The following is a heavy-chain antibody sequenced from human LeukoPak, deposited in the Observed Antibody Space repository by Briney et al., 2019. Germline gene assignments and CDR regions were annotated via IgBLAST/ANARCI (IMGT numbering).Heavy chain of an antibody. Sequence: GGSLRLSCAASGFTFSSYSMNWVRQAPGKGLEWVSSITSSSRYIYYADSVKGRFTISRDNAKNSLYLQMNGLRAEDTAVYYCARLPAEDHYYYYMDVWGKGTTVTVSS. J-gene: IGHJ6*03. V-gene: IGHV3-21*01. D-gene: IGHD2-2*01. CDR1: GFTFSSYS. CDR2: ITSSSRYI. CDR3: ARLPAEDHYYYYMDV.